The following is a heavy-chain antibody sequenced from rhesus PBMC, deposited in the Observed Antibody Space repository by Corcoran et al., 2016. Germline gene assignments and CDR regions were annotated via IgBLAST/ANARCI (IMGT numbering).Heavy chain of an antibody. CDR3: TTGGNHFDY. CDR2: VDPEDGER. Sequence: EVQLVQSGAEVKKPGASVKISCKASGYTFTDSYLHWVRQAPGKGLEWMGRVDPEDGERIHGQNSQDRATITADTSIDTAYMELTSLRAEDTAVYYCTTGGNHFDYWGQGALVTVSS. V-gene: IGHV1-111*02. CDR1: GYTFTDSY. J-gene: IGHJ4*01. D-gene: IGHD3-9*01.